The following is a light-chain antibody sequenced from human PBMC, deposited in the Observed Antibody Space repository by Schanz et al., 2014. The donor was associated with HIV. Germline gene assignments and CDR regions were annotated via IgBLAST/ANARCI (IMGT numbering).Light chain of an antibody. CDR3: QSSDDDNPRL. CDR1: SGTFVSNP. Sequence: NFMLTQPLSVSESPGKSVVISCTRSSGTFVSNPVQWYQQRPDSAPTTVIFDSNQRPSGVPDRFSGSIDTSSNSASLTISGLRTEDEGDYFCQSSDDDNPRLFGGGTKLTVL. J-gene: IGLJ3*02. CDR2: DSN. V-gene: IGLV6-57*04.